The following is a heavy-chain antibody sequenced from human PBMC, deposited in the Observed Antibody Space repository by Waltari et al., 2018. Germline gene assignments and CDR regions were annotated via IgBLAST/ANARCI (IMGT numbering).Heavy chain of an antibody. V-gene: IGHV4-59*05. CDR2: IYYSGST. Sequence: QVQLQESGPGLVKPSETLSLTCTVSGGSISSYYWSWIRQPPGKGLEWIGSIYYSGSTYYNPSLKSRVTISVDTSKNQFSLKLSSVTAADTAVYYCARRGSGWPYYYYGMDVWGQGTTVTVSS. J-gene: IGHJ6*02. D-gene: IGHD6-19*01. CDR3: ARRGSGWPYYYYGMDV. CDR1: GGSISSYY.